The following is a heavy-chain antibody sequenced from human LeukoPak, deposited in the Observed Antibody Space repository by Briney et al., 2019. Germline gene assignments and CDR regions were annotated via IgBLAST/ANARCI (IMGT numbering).Heavy chain of an antibody. D-gene: IGHD1-1*01. CDR2: INHSGST. J-gene: IGHJ6*04. CDR3: ARYPTGPYYYYYYGMDV. V-gene: IGHV4-34*01. CDR1: GGSFSGYY. Sequence: SETLSLTCAVYGGSFSGYYWSWIRQPPGKGLEWIGEINHSGSTNYNPSLKGRVTISVDTSKNQFSLKLSSVTAADTAVYYCARYPTGPYYYYYYGMDVWGKGTTVTVSS.